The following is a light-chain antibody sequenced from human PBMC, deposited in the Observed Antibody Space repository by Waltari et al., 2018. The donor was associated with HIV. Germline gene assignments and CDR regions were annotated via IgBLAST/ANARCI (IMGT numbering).Light chain of an antibody. V-gene: IGKV1-12*01. CDR1: QDCAFW. J-gene: IGKJ4*01. CDR2: TAS. CDR3: RQDNSVPLT. Sequence: QMTQSPPSVSACVGDTVTIACRPRQDCAFWLAWDQQKPGTAPKLLIHTASTLQSAFPSMFGGSGSGTDFYHSITNLQRDDFAAYYCRQDNSVPLTLGGETKVEI.